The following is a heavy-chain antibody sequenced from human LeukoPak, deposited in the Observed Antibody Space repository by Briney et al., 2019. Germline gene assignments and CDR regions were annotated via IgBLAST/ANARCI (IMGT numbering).Heavy chain of an antibody. Sequence: PGGSLRLSCAASGFTFSSYSMNWVRQAPGKGLEWVSSISSSSSYIYYADSVKGRFTISRDNSKNTLYLKMNSLRAEDTAVYYCAKGHGWEASYYYYMDVWGKGTTVTISS. CDR1: GFTFSSYS. CDR2: ISSSSSYI. J-gene: IGHJ6*03. D-gene: IGHD1-26*01. CDR3: AKGHGWEASYYYYMDV. V-gene: IGHV3-21*01.